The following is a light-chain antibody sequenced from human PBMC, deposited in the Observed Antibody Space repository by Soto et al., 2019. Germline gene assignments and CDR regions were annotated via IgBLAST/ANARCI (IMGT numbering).Light chain of an antibody. V-gene: IGKV3-11*01. Sequence: EIVMTQSPVTLSVSPGERVTLSCRASQSVSSNLAWYQQKPGQAPRLLIYDASNRATGIPARFSGSGSGTDFTLTISSLEPEDFGVYYCQQRSNWPPVTFGGGTKVDIK. J-gene: IGKJ4*01. CDR2: DAS. CDR1: QSVSSN. CDR3: QQRSNWPPVT.